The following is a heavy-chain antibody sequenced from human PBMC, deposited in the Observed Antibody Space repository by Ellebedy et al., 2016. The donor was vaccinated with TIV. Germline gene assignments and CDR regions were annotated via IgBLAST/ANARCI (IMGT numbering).Heavy chain of an antibody. J-gene: IGHJ4*02. CDR2: ISGGVGNT. CDR1: GFTFSNYV. V-gene: IGHV3-23*01. CDR3: AKDGPTPYSSGRADY. D-gene: IGHD6-19*01. Sequence: GESLKISCAASGFTFSNYVMSWVRQAPGKGLEWVSSISGGVGNTYYADSVKGRFTISRDNSKNTLYLQMNSLRAEDTAVYYCAKDGPTPYSSGRADYWGQGTLVTVSS.